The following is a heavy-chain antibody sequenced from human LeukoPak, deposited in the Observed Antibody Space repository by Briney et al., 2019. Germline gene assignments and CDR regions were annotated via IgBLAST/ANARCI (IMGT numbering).Heavy chain of an antibody. V-gene: IGHV3-30-3*01. CDR3: ARVFRYYDSSGSNDAFDI. J-gene: IGHJ3*02. D-gene: IGHD3-22*01. CDR1: GFTFSSYA. Sequence: GGSLRLSCAASGFTFSSYAMHWVRQAPSKGLEWVAVISYDGSNKYYADSVKGRFTISRDNSKNTLYLQMNSLRAEDTAVYYCARVFRYYDSSGSNDAFDIWGQGTMVTVSS. CDR2: ISYDGSNK.